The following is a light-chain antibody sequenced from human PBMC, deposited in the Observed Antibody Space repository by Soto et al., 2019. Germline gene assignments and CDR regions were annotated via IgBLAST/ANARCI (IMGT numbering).Light chain of an antibody. V-gene: IGKV1-9*01. Sequence: DIQLTQSPSFLSASVGGRVTITCRASQDISNFLAWFQQKSGRAPKLLIYAVFTLQSGVPSRFSGSGSGAEFTLTISSLQPEDFATYYCQQLDSYPLTFGGGTKVDIK. J-gene: IGKJ4*01. CDR1: QDISNF. CDR2: AVF. CDR3: QQLDSYPLT.